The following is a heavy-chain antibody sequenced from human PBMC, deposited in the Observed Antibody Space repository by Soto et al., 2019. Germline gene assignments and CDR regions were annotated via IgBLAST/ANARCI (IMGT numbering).Heavy chain of an antibody. J-gene: IGHJ6*02. D-gene: IGHD3-22*01. Sequence: GGSLRLSFAASGFTFSSYSMNWVRQAPGKGLEWVSYISSSSSTIYYADSVKGRFTISRDIAKNSLYLQMNSLRDEDTAVYYCARDSGDYYDSSGYSEKYYYYYGMDVWGQGTTVTVSS. V-gene: IGHV3-48*02. CDR3: ARDSGDYYDSSGYSEKYYYYYGMDV. CDR2: ISSSSSTI. CDR1: GFTFSSYS.